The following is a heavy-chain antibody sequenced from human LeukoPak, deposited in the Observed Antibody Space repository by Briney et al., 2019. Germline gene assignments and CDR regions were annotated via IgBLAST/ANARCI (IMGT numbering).Heavy chain of an antibody. CDR3: ARGFYYYYYMDV. J-gene: IGHJ6*03. Sequence: ASVKVSCKASGYTFTGYYLHWVRQAPGQGPEWMGRINPNSGGTNYAQKFQGRVTMTRDTSINTAYMELSRLRSDDTAVYYCARGFYYYYYMDVWGKGTTVTVSS. CDR2: INPNSGGT. V-gene: IGHV1-2*06. CDR1: GYTFTGYY.